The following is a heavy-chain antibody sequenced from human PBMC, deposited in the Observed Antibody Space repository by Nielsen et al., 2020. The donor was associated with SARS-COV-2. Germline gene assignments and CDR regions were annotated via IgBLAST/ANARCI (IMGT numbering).Heavy chain of an antibody. Sequence: GESLKISCAASGFTFSDYSMSWVRQAPGKGLEWLSSISGRSTFIHSADSVRGRITVSRDNAKDSLYLQMKSLRAEDTAVYYCLGGASYWGQGTLVTVSS. V-gene: IGHV3-21*06. CDR2: ISGRSTFI. D-gene: IGHD3-10*01. J-gene: IGHJ4*02. CDR3: LGGASY. CDR1: GFTFSDYS.